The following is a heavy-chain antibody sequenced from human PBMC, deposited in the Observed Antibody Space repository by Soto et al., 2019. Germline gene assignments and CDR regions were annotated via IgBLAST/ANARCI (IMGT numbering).Heavy chain of an antibody. CDR3: ARSAPSTQVVAAFDP. V-gene: IGHV3-30*03. Sequence: PGGSLRLSCAASGFTFSSYVMHWVRQAPGKGLEWVAVISYDGSNKYYADSVKGRFTISRDNSKNTLYLQMNSLRAENTAVYYCARSAPSTQVVAAFDPWGQGTLVPVSS. CDR2: ISYDGSNK. D-gene: IGHD2-15*01. J-gene: IGHJ5*02. CDR1: GFTFSSYV.